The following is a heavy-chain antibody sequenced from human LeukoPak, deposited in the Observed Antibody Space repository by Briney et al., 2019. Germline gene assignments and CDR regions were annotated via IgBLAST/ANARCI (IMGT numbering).Heavy chain of an antibody. V-gene: IGHV3-53*01. CDR2: IYNDGRA. CDR1: GLTVSTNY. J-gene: IGHJ4*02. Sequence: GGSLRLSCATSGLTVSTNYVRWVRQAPGEGLEWVPLIYNDGRADYADSVKGRFANSRDSSEDTVYPEMNSLRADDTAVYYCNFRQDYWGEGILVTVSS. CDR3: NFRQDY.